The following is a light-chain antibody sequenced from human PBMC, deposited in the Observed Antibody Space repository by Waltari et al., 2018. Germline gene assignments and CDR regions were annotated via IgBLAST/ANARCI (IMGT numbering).Light chain of an antibody. CDR1: VLANKY. CDR2: RDT. CDR3: YAAADNNLGV. Sequence: SFELTQTSSLSVSPGQTVRIPCSGDVLANKYARWFQQKPGQAPGLMMSRDTARPSGIPERFSGSSSGTTVTLTIRGAQAEDEADYYCYAAADNNLGVFGGGTKVTVL. J-gene: IGLJ3*02. V-gene: IGLV3-27*01.